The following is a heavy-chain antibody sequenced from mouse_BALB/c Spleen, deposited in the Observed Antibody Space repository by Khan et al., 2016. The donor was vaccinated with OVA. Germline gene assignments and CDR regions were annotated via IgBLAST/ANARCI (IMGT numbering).Heavy chain of an antibody. V-gene: IGHV14-3*02. CDR2: IDPANGNS. Sequence: VQLKESGAELVKPGASVKLSCTASGFNIKDTYMHWVKQRPEQGLEWIGRIDPANGNSKYDPKFQGKATITADTSSNTAYLQLSSLTSEDTAVYYCARDYWDVFAYWGQGTLVTVAA. J-gene: IGHJ3*01. CDR3: ARDYWDVFAY. CDR1: GFNIKDTY. D-gene: IGHD4-1*01.